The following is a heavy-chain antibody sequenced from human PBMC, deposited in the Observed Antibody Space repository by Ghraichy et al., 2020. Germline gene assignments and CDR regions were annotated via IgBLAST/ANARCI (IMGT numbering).Heavy chain of an antibody. Sequence: SETLSLTCAVSGGSISSYDWWNWVRQPPGKGLEWVGEIYHSGATNFNPSLQSRLTISVDKSKNQFSLDLRSVTAADTAVCYCARVTTLAAAATFTNFSAMNVWVQGTAVTGSS. J-gene: IGHJ6*02. CDR3: ARVTTLAAAATFTNFSAMNV. CDR1: GGSISSYDW. CDR2: IYHSGAT. V-gene: IGHV4-4*02. D-gene: IGHD6-13*01.